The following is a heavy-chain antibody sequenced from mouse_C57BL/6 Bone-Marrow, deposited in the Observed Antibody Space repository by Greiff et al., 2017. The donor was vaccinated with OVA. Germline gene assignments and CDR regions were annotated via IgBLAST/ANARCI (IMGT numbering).Heavy chain of an antibody. D-gene: IGHD4-1*01. CDR3: VRELGRAMDY. Sequence: EVKLVESGGGLVQPKGSLKLSCAASGFSFNTYAMNWVRQAPGKGLEWVARIRSKSNNYATYYADSVKDRFTISRDDSGSMLYLQMNNLKTEDTAMYYCVRELGRAMDYWGQGTSVTVSS. J-gene: IGHJ4*01. CDR2: IRSKSNNYAT. V-gene: IGHV10-1*01. CDR1: GFSFNTYA.